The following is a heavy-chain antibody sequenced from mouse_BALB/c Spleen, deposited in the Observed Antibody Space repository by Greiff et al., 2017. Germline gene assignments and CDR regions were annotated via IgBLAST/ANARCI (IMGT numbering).Heavy chain of an antibody. CDR2: ISTYYGNT. Sequence: QVQLHQSGPELVRPGVSVKISCKGSGYTFTDYAMHWVKQSHAKSLEWIGVISTYYGNTNYNQKFKGKATMTVDKSSSTAYMELARLTSEDSAIYYCARGDGNPPMDYWGQGTSVTVSS. CDR3: ARGDGNPPMDY. V-gene: IGHV1-67*01. CDR1: GYTFTDYA. D-gene: IGHD2-1*01. J-gene: IGHJ4*01.